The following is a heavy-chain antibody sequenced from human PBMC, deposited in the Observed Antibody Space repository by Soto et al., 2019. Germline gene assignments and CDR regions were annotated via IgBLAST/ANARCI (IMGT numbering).Heavy chain of an antibody. CDR1: GFTFTNVA. J-gene: IGHJ4*02. D-gene: IGHD1-1*01. CDR2: ITDSGGST. Sequence: SLRLSCAASGFTFTNVAMTWVRQAPGKGLEWVSTITDSGGSTDYADSVKGRFTISRDNSKSTLYLQMNNLRADDTAVYYCAKLYWNPRYFDYWGQGARVTVSS. CDR3: AKLYWNPRYFDY. V-gene: IGHV3-23*01.